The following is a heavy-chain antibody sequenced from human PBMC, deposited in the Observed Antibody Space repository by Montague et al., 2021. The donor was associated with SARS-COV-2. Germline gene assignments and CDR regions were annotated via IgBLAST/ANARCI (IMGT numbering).Heavy chain of an antibody. CDR2: TYYWSKWYT. D-gene: IGHD1-1*01. J-gene: IGHJ4*02. CDR3: AREGTVPGPRGIYFDD. CDR1: GDSVSSNSAA. Sequence: CAISGDSVSSNSAAWNWIRQSPSGGLEWLGRTYYWSKWYTDYAPSVKTRITITPDTSNNQFSLHLNSVTPGDTAVYYCAREGTVPGPRGIYFDDWGQGTLVTVSS. V-gene: IGHV6-1*01.